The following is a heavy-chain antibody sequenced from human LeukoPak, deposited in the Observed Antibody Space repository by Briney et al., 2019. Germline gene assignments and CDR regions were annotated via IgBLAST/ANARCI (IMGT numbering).Heavy chain of an antibody. Sequence: GGSLRLSCAAAGFAFSTYAMTWVRQAPGKGLEWVSVISGSGATTYYAESVKGRFTISRDNSKNTLFLQMNSLSAEDTAVYYCARGGYSSGWYRDWGQGTLVTVSS. V-gene: IGHV3-23*01. J-gene: IGHJ4*02. CDR2: ISGSGATT. CDR1: GFAFSTYA. CDR3: ARGGYSSGWYRD. D-gene: IGHD6-19*01.